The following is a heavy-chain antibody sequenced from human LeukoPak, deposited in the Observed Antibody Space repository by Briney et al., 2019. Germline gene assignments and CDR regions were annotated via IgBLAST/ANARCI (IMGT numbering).Heavy chain of an antibody. CDR2: ISNDGSGK. CDR1: GFTFSSYA. Sequence: GGSLRLSCTASGFTFSSYAMHWVRQAPGKGLEWVALISNDGSGKYYADSVKGRFTISRDNSLNTLSLQMNSLRPGDTAVYYCAKRGHYSINWYHYFDYWGQGTLVTVSS. V-gene: IGHV3-30*18. CDR3: AKRGHYSINWYHYFDY. J-gene: IGHJ4*02. D-gene: IGHD6-13*01.